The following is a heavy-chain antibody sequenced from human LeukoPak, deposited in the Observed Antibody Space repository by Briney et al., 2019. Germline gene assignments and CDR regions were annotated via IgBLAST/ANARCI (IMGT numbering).Heavy chain of an antibody. Sequence: GGSLRLCCAASGFTFSTYAMYWVRQAPGKGLEWVAIVSYDGSIEYYADSVKGRFTISRDNSKNTLYLQMNSLRAEDTAVYYCARDLLGGGLDYWGQGTLVTVSS. CDR3: ARDLLGGGLDY. D-gene: IGHD3-16*01. CDR2: VSYDGSIE. J-gene: IGHJ4*02. CDR1: GFTFSTYA. V-gene: IGHV3-30-3*01.